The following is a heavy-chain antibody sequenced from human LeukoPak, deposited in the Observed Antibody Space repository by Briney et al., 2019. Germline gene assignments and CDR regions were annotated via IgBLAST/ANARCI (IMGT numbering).Heavy chain of an antibody. CDR1: RYTFTGYY. Sequence: EASVKVSCKASRYTFTGYYMHWVRQAPGQGLEWMGWINPNSGGTKYAQKFQGRVTMTSDASISTAYMELSSLRSDDTAVYYCASRPDQHLLYYFDYWGQGALVTVSS. D-gene: IGHD2-15*01. CDR3: ASRPDQHLLYYFDY. J-gene: IGHJ4*02. V-gene: IGHV1-2*02. CDR2: INPNSGGT.